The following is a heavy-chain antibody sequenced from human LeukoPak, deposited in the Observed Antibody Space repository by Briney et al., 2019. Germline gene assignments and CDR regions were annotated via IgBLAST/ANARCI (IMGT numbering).Heavy chain of an antibody. CDR2: IKHDGSEK. CDR1: EFTFRSYW. CDR3: ARVGTAEGTLEDY. V-gene: IGHV3-7*01. Sequence: GGSLRLSCAASEFTFRSYWMSWVRQPPGKGLEWVANIKHDGSEKYYVDSVKGRFTISRDNAKNSLYLQMNSLRAEDTAVYYCARVGTAEGTLEDYWGQGTLVTVSS. D-gene: IGHD6-13*01. J-gene: IGHJ4*02.